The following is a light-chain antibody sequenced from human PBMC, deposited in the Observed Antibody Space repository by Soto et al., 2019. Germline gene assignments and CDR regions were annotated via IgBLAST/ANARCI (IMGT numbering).Light chain of an antibody. V-gene: IGKV1-39*02. J-gene: IGKJ1*01. CDR2: ATS. CDR3: QHGYSTLWT. CDR1: QSIRSY. Sequence: DIQMTQSPASLSASVGDRATLTCRASQSIRSYLNWYQQIPGKAPNLLIYATSILNTGVPSRFSGSGTGTDFTLTSSGLQAEVFVNYYCQHGYSTLWTFGQGTKVEIK.